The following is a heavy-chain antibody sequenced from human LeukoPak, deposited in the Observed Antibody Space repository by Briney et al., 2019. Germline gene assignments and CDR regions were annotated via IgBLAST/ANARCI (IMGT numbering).Heavy chain of an antibody. V-gene: IGHV3-30*02. D-gene: IGHD6-13*01. J-gene: IGHJ4*02. CDR2: IRYDGSNK. CDR1: GFTFSSYG. Sequence: GGSLTLSCAASGFTFSSYGMHWVRQPPGKGLEWVAFIRYDGSNKYSADSVKGRFTISRDNSKNTLYLQMNSLRAEDTAVYYCAKENGYSSSCFDYWGQGTLVTVSS. CDR3: AKENGYSSSCFDY.